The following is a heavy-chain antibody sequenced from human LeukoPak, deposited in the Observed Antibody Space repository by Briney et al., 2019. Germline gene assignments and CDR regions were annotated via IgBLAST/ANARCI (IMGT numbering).Heavy chain of an antibody. CDR2: IKRDGSQK. V-gene: IGHV3-7*03. J-gene: IGHJ4*02. Sequence: GGSLRLSCAAPGFSFSSNWMGWVRQAPGKGLEWVAHIKRDGSQKYYLDSVKGRFTISRDNAKNSLYLQMNSLRVEDTAVYYCARDGRPLDYWGQGTLVTVSS. CDR3: ARDGRPLDY. CDR1: GFSFSSNW.